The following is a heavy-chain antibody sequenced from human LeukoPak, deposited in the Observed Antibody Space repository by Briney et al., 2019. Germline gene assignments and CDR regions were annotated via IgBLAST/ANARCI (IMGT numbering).Heavy chain of an antibody. CDR1: GFNFRSHG. CDR2: IWYDGSNK. Sequence: GGSLRLSCGAAGFNFRSHGMHWVRHAPGKGLEWVGIIWYDGSNKYYADSVKGRFTISRDNSKNTLYLQMDSLRAEDTAIYYCARDRGTTTSTGAKGYFDSWGQGTLVTVSS. J-gene: IGHJ4*02. D-gene: IGHD1/OR15-1a*01. CDR3: ARDRGTTTSTGAKGYFDS. V-gene: IGHV3-33*01.